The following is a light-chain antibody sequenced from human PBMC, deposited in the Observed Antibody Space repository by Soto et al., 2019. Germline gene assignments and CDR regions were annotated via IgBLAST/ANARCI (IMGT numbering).Light chain of an antibody. CDR1: QTISTY. Sequence: DIQMTQSPSSPSASVGDRVTITCRASQTISTYLNWYQQEPGKAPKLLIYAASSLQSGVPSRFSGRGSGTDFTLTISSLQPEDFAAYYCQQSHGIPYTFGQGTKLEIK. CDR3: QQSHGIPYT. CDR2: AAS. J-gene: IGKJ2*01. V-gene: IGKV1-39*01.